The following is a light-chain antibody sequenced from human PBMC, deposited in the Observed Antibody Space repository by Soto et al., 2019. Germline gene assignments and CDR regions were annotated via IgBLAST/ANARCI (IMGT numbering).Light chain of an antibody. Sequence: QSARTQPASESGSPGQSITISCTGTSSDVGSYNLVSWYQQHPGKAPKLMIYEGSKRPSGVSNRFSGSKSGNTASLTISGLQAEDETDYYCCSYAGSSTVVFGGGTKLTFL. J-gene: IGLJ2*01. CDR3: CSYAGSSTVV. CDR2: EGS. V-gene: IGLV2-23*01. CDR1: SSDVGSYNL.